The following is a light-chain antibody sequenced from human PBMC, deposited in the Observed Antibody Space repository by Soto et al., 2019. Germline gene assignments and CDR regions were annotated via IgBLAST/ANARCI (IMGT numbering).Light chain of an antibody. J-gene: IGKJ4*01. CDR3: QQYGRLPLS. Sequence: EILLTQSPGTLSLSPGDIATLSCRASQSLTSSFLAWYQQKPGQTPMLLIYGASIRATDIPDRFSGSGSGTDFTLTTSRLEPEDFSVYFCQQYGRLPLSFGGGTKVEIK. V-gene: IGKV3-20*01. CDR2: GAS. CDR1: QSLTSSF.